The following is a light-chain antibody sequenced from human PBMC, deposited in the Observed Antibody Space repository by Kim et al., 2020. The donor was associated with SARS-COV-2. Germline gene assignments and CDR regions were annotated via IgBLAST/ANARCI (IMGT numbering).Light chain of an antibody. CDR3: QVWDSSSDPPNYV. V-gene: IGLV3-21*04. Sequence: GQAARITCGGNNIGSKSVHWYQQKPGQAPVLVIYYDSDRPSGIPERFSGSNSGNTATLTISRVEAGDEADYYCQVWDSSSDPPNYVFGTGTKVTVL. CDR1: NIGSKS. J-gene: IGLJ1*01. CDR2: YDS.